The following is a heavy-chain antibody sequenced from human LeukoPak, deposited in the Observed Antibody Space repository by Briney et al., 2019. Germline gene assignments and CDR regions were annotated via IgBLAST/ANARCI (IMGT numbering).Heavy chain of an antibody. CDR3: ARHRTIYACFDP. J-gene: IGHJ5*02. Sequence: PSETLSLTCTVSGGSISTFYWSWIRPPPGKGREGIGYIHYSGRTTYNPSLRRRVTMSVEMSKNHFSLKLNSVTAADTAVYYCARHRTIYACFDPWREGTLVTVS. D-gene: IGHD1-14*01. V-gene: IGHV4-59*08. CDR1: GGSISTFY. CDR2: IHYSGRT.